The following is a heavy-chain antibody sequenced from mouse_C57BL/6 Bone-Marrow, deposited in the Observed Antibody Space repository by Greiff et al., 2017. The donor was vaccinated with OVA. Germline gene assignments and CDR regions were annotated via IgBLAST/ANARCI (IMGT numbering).Heavy chain of an antibody. J-gene: IGHJ1*03. CDR2: IDPETGGT. Sequence: QVQLQQSGAELVRPGASVTLSCKASGYTFTDYEMHWVKQTPVHGLEWIGAIDPETGGTAYNQKFKGKAILTADKSSSTAYMELRSLTSADSAVYYCTGTYYYGSSYACPYWYFDVWGTGTTVTVSS. CDR1: GYTFTDYE. CDR3: TGTYYYGSSYACPYWYFDV. D-gene: IGHD1-1*01. V-gene: IGHV1-15*01.